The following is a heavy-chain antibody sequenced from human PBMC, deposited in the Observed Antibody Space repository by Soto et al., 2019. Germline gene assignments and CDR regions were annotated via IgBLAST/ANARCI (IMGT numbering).Heavy chain of an antibody. CDR3: ARGSGGSSYYYYGMDL. V-gene: IGHV1-69*12. Sequence: QVQLVQSGAEVKKPGSSVKVSCKASGGTFSSYAINWVRRAPGQGLEWRGGIIPIFGTANYAQKVQGRVTITADESTSTAYMELSSLRSEDTAVYYCARGSGGSSYYYYGMDLWGQGTTVTVSS. CDR2: IIPIFGTA. CDR1: GGTFSSYA. J-gene: IGHJ6*02. D-gene: IGHD2-15*01.